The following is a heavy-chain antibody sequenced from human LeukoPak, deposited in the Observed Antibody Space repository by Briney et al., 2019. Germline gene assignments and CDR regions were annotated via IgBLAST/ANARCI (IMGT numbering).Heavy chain of an antibody. D-gene: IGHD3-22*01. CDR3: ARSDIITNSSGIDPFDI. J-gene: IGHJ3*02. V-gene: IGHV4-39*01. CDR2: IYYSGST. CDR1: GGSISSSSNY. Sequence: SETLSLTCTVSGGSISSSSNYWGWIRQPPGKGLEWIGSIYYSGSTYYNPSLKSRVTISVDTSKNQCSLKLSSVTAADTAVYYCARSDIITNSSGIDPFDIWGQGTMVTVSS.